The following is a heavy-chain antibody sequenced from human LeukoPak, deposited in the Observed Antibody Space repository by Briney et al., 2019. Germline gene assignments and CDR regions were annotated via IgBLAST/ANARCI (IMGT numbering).Heavy chain of an antibody. CDR1: GFTFSSYG. CDR2: IWYDGSNK. Sequence: GGSLRLSCAASGFTFSSYGMHWVRQAPGKGLEWVAVIWYDGSNKYYADSVKGRFTISRDNAKNSLYLQMNSLRAEDTAVYYCARTYYYDSSAFDAFDIWGQGTMVTVSS. V-gene: IGHV3-33*03. D-gene: IGHD3-22*01. J-gene: IGHJ3*02. CDR3: ARTYYYDSSAFDAFDI.